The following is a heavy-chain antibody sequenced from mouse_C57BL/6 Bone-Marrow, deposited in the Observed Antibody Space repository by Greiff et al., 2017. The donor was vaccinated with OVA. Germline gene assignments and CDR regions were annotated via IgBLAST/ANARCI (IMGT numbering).Heavy chain of an antibody. CDR3: ARGGFYYSNYVGWYFYV. CDR1: GYTFTSYW. J-gene: IGHJ1*03. V-gene: IGHV1-64*01. CDR2: IQHNSGST. D-gene: IGHD2-5*01. Sequence: QVQLQQPGAELVKPGASVKLSCKTSGYTFTSYWMHWVKQRPGQGLEWIGMIQHNSGSTNYNEKFKSKATLTVDKSSITAYMQLSSLTSEDSAVYYCARGGFYYSNYVGWYFYVWGTGTTVTVSS.